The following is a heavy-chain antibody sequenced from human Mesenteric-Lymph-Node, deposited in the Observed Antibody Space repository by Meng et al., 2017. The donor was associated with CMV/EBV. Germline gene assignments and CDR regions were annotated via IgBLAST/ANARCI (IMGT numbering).Heavy chain of an antibody. J-gene: IGHJ6*02. CDR2: ITRGGLT. V-gene: IGHV4-38-2*02. CDR3: ARDSFWSGYYYGMDV. CDR1: TYSISSGYF. Sequence: SETLSLTCTVSTYSISSGYFWTWIRQPPGKGLEWIGEITRGGLTNYNPSLKSRLTISVDTSKNQFSLNLTSLTPADTAVYYCARDSFWSGYYYGMDVWGQGTTVTVSS. D-gene: IGHD3-3*01.